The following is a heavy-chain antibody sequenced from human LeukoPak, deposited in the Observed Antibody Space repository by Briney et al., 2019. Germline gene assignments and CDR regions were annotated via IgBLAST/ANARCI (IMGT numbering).Heavy chain of an antibody. D-gene: IGHD3-10*01. J-gene: IGHJ4*02. V-gene: IGHV1-2*02. CDR1: VYTFTGYY. CDR2: INPNSGGT. CDR3: ARGPFGTMVRGVPYYFDY. Sequence: GASVKVSCKASVYTFTGYYMHWVRQAPGQGLEWMGWINPNSGGTNYAQKFQGRVTMTRDTSISTAYMELSRLRSDDTAVYYCARGPFGTMVRGVPYYFDYWGQGTLVTVSS.